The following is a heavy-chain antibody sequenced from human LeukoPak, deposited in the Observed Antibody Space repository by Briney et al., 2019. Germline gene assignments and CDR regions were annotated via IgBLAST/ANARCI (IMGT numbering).Heavy chain of an antibody. CDR1: GGSISSGGYY. Sequence: SETLSLTCTVSGGSISSGGYYWSWIRQPPGKGLEWIGYIYHSGSTYYNPSLKSRVTISVDRSKNQFSLKLSSVTAADTAVYYCARDTYYYGSGGSGFDYWGQGTLVTVSS. J-gene: IGHJ4*02. CDR3: ARDTYYYGSGGSGFDY. D-gene: IGHD3-10*01. V-gene: IGHV4-30-2*01. CDR2: IYHSGST.